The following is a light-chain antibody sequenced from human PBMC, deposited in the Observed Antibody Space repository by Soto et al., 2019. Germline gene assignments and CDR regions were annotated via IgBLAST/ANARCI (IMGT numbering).Light chain of an antibody. V-gene: IGKV1-39*01. CDR2: AAS. CDR1: QSISSY. Sequence: DIQMTQSPSSLSASVGGRVTITCRASQSISSYLNWYQQKPGKAPKLLIYAASSLQSGVPSMFSGSGSGTDFTLTISRLEPEDSAVYYCQQYGSSPTWTFGQGTKVDNK. J-gene: IGKJ1*01. CDR3: QQYGSSPTWT.